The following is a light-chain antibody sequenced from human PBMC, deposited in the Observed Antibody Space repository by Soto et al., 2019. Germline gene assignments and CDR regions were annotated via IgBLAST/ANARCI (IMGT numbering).Light chain of an antibody. CDR2: AAS. V-gene: IGKV3-11*01. J-gene: IGKJ5*01. Sequence: EIVLTQSPGTLSLSPGERATLICRASQSIGKYLAWYQQRPGQSPRLLIYAASSRATGVPDRFSGGGSTTDFTLTISNLEPEDFAVYFCQQRSDWPPITFGQGTRVELK. CDR3: QQRSDWPPIT. CDR1: QSIGKY.